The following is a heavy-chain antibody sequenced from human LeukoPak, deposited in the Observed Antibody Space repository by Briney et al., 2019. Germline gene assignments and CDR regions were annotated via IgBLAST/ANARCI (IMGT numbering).Heavy chain of an antibody. D-gene: IGHD1-26*01. CDR3: ARDAIVGATGIDY. CDR2: INPNSGGT. Sequence: ASVKVSCKASGYTFTGYYMHWVRQAPGQGLEGMGWINPNSGGTNHAQKFQGRVTMTRDTSISTAYMELSRLRSDDTAVYYCARDAIVGATGIDYWGQGTLVTVSS. V-gene: IGHV1-2*02. CDR1: GYTFTGYY. J-gene: IGHJ4*02.